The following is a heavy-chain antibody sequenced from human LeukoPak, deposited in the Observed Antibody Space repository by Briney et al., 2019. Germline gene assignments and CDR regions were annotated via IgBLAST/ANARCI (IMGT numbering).Heavy chain of an antibody. Sequence: PGGSRRLSCASSGFTCSSYWMSWVRQASGKGVEWVANIKQDGSEKYYADSVKGRFTISRDNAKNSLYLQMNRLRAEDTAVYYCATDDDYWGQGTLVTVSS. V-gene: IGHV3-7*04. CDR2: IKQDGSEK. CDR1: GFTCSSYW. J-gene: IGHJ4*02. CDR3: ATDDDY.